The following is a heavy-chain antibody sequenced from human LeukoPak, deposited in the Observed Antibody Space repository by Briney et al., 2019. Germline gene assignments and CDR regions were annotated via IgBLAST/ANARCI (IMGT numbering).Heavy chain of an antibody. D-gene: IGHD2-21*02. J-gene: IGHJ5*02. CDR1: VDSVSSNSAA. CDR3: ARYGDGWFDP. Sequence: SQTLSLTFALSVDSVSSNSAAWKWSRQSPSRGLEWLGRTYYRSKWYNDYAVSVKSRITINPDTSKNQFSLQLNSVTPEDTAVYYCARYGDGWFDPWGQGTLVTVSS. CDR2: TYYRSKWYN. V-gene: IGHV6-1*01.